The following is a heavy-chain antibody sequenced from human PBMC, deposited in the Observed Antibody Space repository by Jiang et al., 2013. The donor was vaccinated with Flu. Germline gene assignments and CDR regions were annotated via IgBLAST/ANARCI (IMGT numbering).Heavy chain of an antibody. J-gene: IGHJ4*02. Sequence: TNYNPSLKSRVTISVDTSKNQFSLKLSSVTAADTAVYYCARGRGIAARNRSFDYWGQGTLVTVSS. CDR3: ARGRGIAARNRSFDY. CDR2: T. V-gene: IGHV4-34*01. D-gene: IGHD6-6*01.